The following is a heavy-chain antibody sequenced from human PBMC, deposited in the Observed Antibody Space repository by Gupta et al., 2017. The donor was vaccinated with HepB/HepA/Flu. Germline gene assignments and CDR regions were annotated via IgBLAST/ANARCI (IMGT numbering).Heavy chain of an antibody. V-gene: IGHV3-15*01. CDR3: TTGDYGDYGGIDY. Sequence: GKGLEWVGRIKRKTDGGTTDYAAPVKGRFTISRDDSKNTLYLQMNSLKTGDTAVYYCTTGDYGDYGGIDYWGPGTLVTVSS. J-gene: IGHJ4*02. CDR2: IKRKTDGGTT. D-gene: IGHD4-17*01.